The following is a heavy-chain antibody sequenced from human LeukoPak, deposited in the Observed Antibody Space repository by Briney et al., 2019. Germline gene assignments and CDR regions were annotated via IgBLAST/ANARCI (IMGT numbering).Heavy chain of an antibody. J-gene: IGHJ4*02. CDR2: IIPIFGTA. CDR3: ARGAVDMATIWPIDY. V-gene: IGHV1-69*13. Sequence: SVKVSRKASGGTFSSYAISWVRQAPGQGLEWMGGIIPIFGTANYAQKFQGRVTITADESTSTAYMELSSLRSEDTAVYYCARGAVDMATIWPIDYWGQGTLVTVSS. D-gene: IGHD5-24*01. CDR1: GGTFSSYA.